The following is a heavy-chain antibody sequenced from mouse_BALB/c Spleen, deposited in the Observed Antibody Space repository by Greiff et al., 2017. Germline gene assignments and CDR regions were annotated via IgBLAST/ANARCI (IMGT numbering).Heavy chain of an antibody. CDR1: GFTFSSYG. V-gene: IGHV5-6-3*01. Sequence: EVKLVESGGGLVQPGGSLKLSCAASGFTFSSYGMSWVRQTPDKRLELVATINSNGGSTYYPDSVKGRFTISRDNAKNTLYLQMSSLKSEDTAMYYCASSIYYDYDVGRYWGQGTTRTVSS. J-gene: IGHJ2*01. CDR3: ASSIYYDYDVGRY. D-gene: IGHD2-4*01. CDR2: INSNGGST.